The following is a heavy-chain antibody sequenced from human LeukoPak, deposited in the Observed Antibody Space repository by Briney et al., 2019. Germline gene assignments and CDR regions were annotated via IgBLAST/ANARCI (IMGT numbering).Heavy chain of an antibody. D-gene: IGHD3-16*01. CDR3: VRDRGWGGDDH. V-gene: IGHV3-7*01. CDR1: GLTFNTDW. Sequence: PRGSLRLSCTASGLTFNTDWMSWVRQAPGKGLEWVANINPDGSEKNFVDSVKGRFTISRDNAENSPYLQMSSLRVEDTAVYYCVRDRGWGGDDHWGQGALVTVSS. J-gene: IGHJ4*02. CDR2: INPDGSEK.